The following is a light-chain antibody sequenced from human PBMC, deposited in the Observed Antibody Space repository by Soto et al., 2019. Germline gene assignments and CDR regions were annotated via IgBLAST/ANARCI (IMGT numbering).Light chain of an antibody. CDR3: LQDYNYPLT. J-gene: IGKJ1*01. CDR1: QGISSY. Sequence: AIRMTQSPSSFSASTGDRVTITCRASQGISSYLAWYQQKPGKAPKLLIYAASTLQSGVPSRFSGSGSGTSFTLTIYSLQPEDFATYYCLQDYNYPLTFGQGTKVDIK. V-gene: IGKV1-8*01. CDR2: AAS.